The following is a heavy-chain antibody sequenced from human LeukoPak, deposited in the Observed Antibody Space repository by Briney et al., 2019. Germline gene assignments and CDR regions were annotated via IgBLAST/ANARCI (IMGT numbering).Heavy chain of an antibody. CDR2: ISYDGSNK. CDR3: ARRDGDYRRLYYFDY. CDR1: GFTFSSYA. D-gene: IGHD4-17*01. Sequence: PGRSLRLSCAASGFTFSSYAMHWVRRAPGKGLEWVAVISYDGSNKYYADSVKGRFTISRDNSKNTLYLQMNSLRAEDTAVYYCARRDGDYRRLYYFDYWGQGTLVTVSS. J-gene: IGHJ4*02. V-gene: IGHV3-30*04.